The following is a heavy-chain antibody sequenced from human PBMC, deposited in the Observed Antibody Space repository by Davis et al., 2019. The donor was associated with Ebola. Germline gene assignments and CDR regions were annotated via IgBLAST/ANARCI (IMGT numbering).Heavy chain of an antibody. J-gene: IGHJ6*02. CDR2: ITPFNGNT. CDR1: GYTFTYRY. D-gene: IGHD6-19*01. CDR3: ASSRKAVAGAYYYYYGMDV. Sequence: SVKVSCKASGYTFTYRYLHWVRQAPGQALEWMGWITPFNGNTNYAQKFQDRVTITRDRSMSTAYMELSSLRSEDTAMYYCASSRKAVAGAYYYYYGMDVWGQGTTVTVSS. V-gene: IGHV1-45*02.